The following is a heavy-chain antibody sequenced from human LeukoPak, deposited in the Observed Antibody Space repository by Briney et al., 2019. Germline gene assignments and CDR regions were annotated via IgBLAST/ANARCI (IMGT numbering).Heavy chain of an antibody. J-gene: IGHJ6*02. Sequence: ASVKVSCKASGYTFTGYYMHWVRQAPGQGLEWMGWINPNSGGTDYAQKFQGRVTMTRDTSISTAYMELSRLRSDDTAVYYCARGRIAAAGFYYYYYGMDVWGQGPRSPSP. D-gene: IGHD6-13*01. CDR1: GYTFTGYY. CDR2: INPNSGGT. CDR3: ARGRIAAAGFYYYYYGMDV. V-gene: IGHV1-2*02.